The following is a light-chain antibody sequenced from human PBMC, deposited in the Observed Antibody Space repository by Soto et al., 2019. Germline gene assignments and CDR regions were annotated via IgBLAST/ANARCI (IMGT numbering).Light chain of an antibody. Sequence: VMTQSPATLSVSPGARATLSCRASQSISSNLVWYQQKAGQAPRLLIYGASTRATGIPARFSGSEYGTALTITISSLQPEDCEVYDGQQYNNWPWTFGQGTKVDNK. CDR2: GAS. V-gene: IGKV3-15*01. CDR1: QSISSN. CDR3: QQYNNWPWT. J-gene: IGKJ1*01.